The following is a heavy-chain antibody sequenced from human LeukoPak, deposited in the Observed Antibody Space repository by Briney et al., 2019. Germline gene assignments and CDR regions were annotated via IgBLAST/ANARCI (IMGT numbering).Heavy chain of an antibody. CDR3: AKWAFYHGLDA. D-gene: IGHD1-26*01. J-gene: IGHJ6*02. CDR1: GFSFGAYA. Sequence: GGAPRLSCTPSGFSFGAYAIHWVRHVPGRGLEWVSLMNKDGDATYYADAVNGRFTISRDNSKNSLYLQMNSLRSEDSALYYCAKWAFYHGLDAWGRGSTVTVSS. V-gene: IGHV3-43*02. CDR2: MNKDGDAT.